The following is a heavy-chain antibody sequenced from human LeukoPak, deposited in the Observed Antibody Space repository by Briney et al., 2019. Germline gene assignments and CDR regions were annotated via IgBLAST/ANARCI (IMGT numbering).Heavy chain of an antibody. CDR3: ASLGYKDREFDY. V-gene: IGHV4-39*01. CDR1: GGSISSSDYY. D-gene: IGHD5-24*01. CDR2: IYYSGGT. Sequence: SETLSLTCVVSGGSISSSDYYWGWIRQPPGKGLEWIGIIYYSGGTYYNPSLKSRVTISVDTSKTQFPLKLSSVTAADTAVYYCASLGYKDREFDYWSQGTLVTVPS. J-gene: IGHJ4*02.